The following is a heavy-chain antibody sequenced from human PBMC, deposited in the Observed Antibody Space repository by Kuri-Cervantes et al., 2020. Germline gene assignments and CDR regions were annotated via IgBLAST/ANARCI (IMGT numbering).Heavy chain of an antibody. D-gene: IGHD3-10*01. J-gene: IGHJ5*02. CDR3: VRDYDLHGSGSDYSRNWFDP. CDR2: INPNSGGT. V-gene: IGHV1-2*02. CDR1: GYTFTGYY. Sequence: ASVKVSCKASGYTFTGYYMHWVRQAPGQGLEWMGWINPNSGGTNYAQKFQGRVTMTRDTSISTAYMELRSLRSDDTAVYYCVRDYDLHGSGSDYSRNWFDPWGQGTLVTVSS.